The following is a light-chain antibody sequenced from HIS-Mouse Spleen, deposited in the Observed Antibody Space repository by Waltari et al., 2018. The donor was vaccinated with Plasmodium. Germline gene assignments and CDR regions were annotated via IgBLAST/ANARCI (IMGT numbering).Light chain of an antibody. V-gene: IGKV3-20*01. Sequence: EIVLTQSPGTLPLSPGEGATLPCSASQRVSSSYLAWYQPKPGQAPRLLIIGASSRATGIPDRFSGSGSGTDFTLTISRLEPEDFAVYYCQQYGSSPITFGQGTRLEIK. CDR2: GAS. J-gene: IGKJ5*01. CDR3: QQYGSSPIT. CDR1: QRVSSSY.